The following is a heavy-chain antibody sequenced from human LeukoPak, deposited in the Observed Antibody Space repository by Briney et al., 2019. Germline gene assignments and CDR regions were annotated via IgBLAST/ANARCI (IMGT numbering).Heavy chain of an antibody. CDR2: IYYSGDT. Sequence: SETLSLTCTVSGGSISSGDYYWSWIRQHPGKGLEWIGYIYYSGDTYYNPSLKSRVTISVDTSKNQFSLKLSSVTAADTAVYYCARDGRDTAMVPYYFDYWGQGTLVTVSS. J-gene: IGHJ4*02. V-gene: IGHV4-31*02. CDR1: GGSISSGDYY. D-gene: IGHD5-18*01. CDR3: ARDGRDTAMVPYYFDY.